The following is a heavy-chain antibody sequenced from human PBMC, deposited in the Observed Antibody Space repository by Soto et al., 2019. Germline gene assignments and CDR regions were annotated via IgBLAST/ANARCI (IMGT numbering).Heavy chain of an antibody. Sequence: XSVKVSCKASGYTLARYCLHWVRQAPVQGLEWMGIINPNSGSTSYAQKFQDRVTMTRDTSTSTVYMELSSLRSEDTAVYYCARDIVVAPTARGWFDPWGQGTLVTVSS. CDR2: INPNSGST. V-gene: IGHV1-46*01. CDR1: GYTLARYC. CDR3: ARDIVVAPTARGWFDP. D-gene: IGHD2-2*01. J-gene: IGHJ5*02.